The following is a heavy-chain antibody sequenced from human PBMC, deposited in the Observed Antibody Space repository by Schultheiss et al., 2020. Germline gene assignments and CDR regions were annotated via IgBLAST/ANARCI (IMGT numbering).Heavy chain of an antibody. Sequence: SETLSLTCAVSGGSITSYYWSWIRQPPGKGLEWIGEINHSGSTNYNPSLKSRVTISVDTSKNQFSLKLSSVTAADTAVYYCARVVAATRYETPYGMDVWGQGTTVTVSS. V-gene: IGHV4-34*01. J-gene: IGHJ6*02. CDR3: ARVVAATRYETPYGMDV. D-gene: IGHD2-15*01. CDR1: GGSITSYY. CDR2: INHSGST.